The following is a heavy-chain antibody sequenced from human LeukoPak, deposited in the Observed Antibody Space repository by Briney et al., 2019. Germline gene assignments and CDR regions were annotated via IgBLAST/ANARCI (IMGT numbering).Heavy chain of an antibody. CDR1: GFIFSSYI. D-gene: IGHD6-13*01. J-gene: IGHJ4*02. V-gene: IGHV3-48*04. Sequence: GGSLRLSCAASGFIFSSYIMNWVRQAPGKGLEWVSYISSSSSTIYYADSVKDRFTISRDNAKVSLYLQMNSLRADDTAVYYCAREGSWYSLDYWGQGTLVTVSS. CDR3: AREGSWYSLDY. CDR2: ISSSSSTI.